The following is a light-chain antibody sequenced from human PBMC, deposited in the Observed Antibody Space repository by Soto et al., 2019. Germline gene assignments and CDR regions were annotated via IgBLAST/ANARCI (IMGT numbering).Light chain of an antibody. J-gene: IGLJ1*01. CDR3: SSYTSSSTGYV. Sequence: QSVLTKPAPVSGSPGQSTTISCTETSSDVGGYNYVSWYQQHPGKAPKPMIYEVSNRPSGVSNRFSGSKSGNTASLTISGLQAEDEADYYCSSYTSSSTGYVFGTGTKVTGL. CDR1: SSDVGGYNY. CDR2: EVS. V-gene: IGLV2-14*01.